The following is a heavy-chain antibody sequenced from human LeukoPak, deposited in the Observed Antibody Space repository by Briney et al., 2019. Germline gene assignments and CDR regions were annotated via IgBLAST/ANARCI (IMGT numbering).Heavy chain of an antibody. CDR1: GFTFSSYS. Sequence: GGSLRLSCAASGFTFSSYSMNWVRQAPGKGLEWVSYISSSSSTIYYADSVKGRFTISRDNAKNSLYLQMNRLRAEDTAVYYCARGIDYWGRGTLVTVSS. J-gene: IGHJ4*02. CDR2: ISSSSSTI. CDR3: ARGIDY. V-gene: IGHV3-48*01.